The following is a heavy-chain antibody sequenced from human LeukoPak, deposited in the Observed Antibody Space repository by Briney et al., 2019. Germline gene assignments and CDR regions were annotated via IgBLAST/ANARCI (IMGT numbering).Heavy chain of an antibody. CDR2: IYYSGST. V-gene: IGHV4-39*01. J-gene: IGHJ4*02. CDR3: ARHPVGYYYDSSGPDY. CDR1: GGSISSSSYY. D-gene: IGHD3-22*01. Sequence: SETLSLTCTVSGGSISSSSYYWGWIRQPPGKGLEWIGSIYYSGSTYYNASLKSRVTISVDTSKNPFSLKLSSVTAADTAVYYCARHPVGYYYDSSGPDYWGQGTLVTVSS.